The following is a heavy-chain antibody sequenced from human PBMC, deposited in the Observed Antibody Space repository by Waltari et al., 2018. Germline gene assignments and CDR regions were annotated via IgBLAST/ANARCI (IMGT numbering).Heavy chain of an antibody. CDR1: GGSISSSSYY. D-gene: IGHD1-26*01. Sequence: QLQLQESGPGLVKPSETLSLTCTVSGGSISSSSYYWGWIRQPPGKGWGGSGSIYYSGSTYHNPSLKSRVTISVDTSKNQFFLKLSSVTAADTAVYYCARGGSGSYSFYFDYWGQGTLVTVSS. CDR2: IYYSGST. CDR3: ARGGSGSYSFYFDY. V-gene: IGHV4-39*07. J-gene: IGHJ4*02.